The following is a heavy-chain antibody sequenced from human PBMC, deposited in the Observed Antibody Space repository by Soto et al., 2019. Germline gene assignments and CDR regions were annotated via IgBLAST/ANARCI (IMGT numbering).Heavy chain of an antibody. D-gene: IGHD5-12*01. CDR2: IFHTGST. Sequence: SETLSLTCNVSGGSISGYYWSWIRQAPGKGLQWIGYIFHTGSTSYNPSLRSRVTTSVDTSKNQFSLNMNSVTAADTAVYYCAKVRGYASGWRYFDYWGQGTLVTVSS. V-gene: IGHV4-59*01. CDR1: GGSISGYY. J-gene: IGHJ4*02. CDR3: AKVRGYASGWRYFDY.